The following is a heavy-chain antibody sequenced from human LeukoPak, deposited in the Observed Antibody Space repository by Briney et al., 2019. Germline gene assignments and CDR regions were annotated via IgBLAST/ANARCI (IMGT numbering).Heavy chain of an antibody. D-gene: IGHD2-8*01. CDR2: SSSSSSYI. CDR3: ARDLYAGGGY. V-gene: IGHV3-21*01. J-gene: IGHJ4*02. Sequence: KARGSLRLSCAAPGFTFSSYSMNSVRQAPREGLEWVSPSSSSSSYIYYADSVKGRFTIYRDNAKISLYLQMNSLRAEDTAVYYCARDLYAGGGYWGQGTLVTVSS. CDR1: GFTFSSYS.